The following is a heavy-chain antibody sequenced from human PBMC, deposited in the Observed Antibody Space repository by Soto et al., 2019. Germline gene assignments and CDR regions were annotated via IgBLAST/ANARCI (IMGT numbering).Heavy chain of an antibody. Sequence: GGSLRLSCAASGFTFSSYWMSWVRQAPGKGLEWVANIKQDGSEKYYVDSVKGRFTISRDNAKNSLYLQMNSLRAGDTAVYYCARRLVDTAMAINNAFDIWGQGTIVTVSS. CDR2: IKQDGSEK. CDR3: ARRLVDTAMAINNAFDI. V-gene: IGHV3-7*01. CDR1: GFTFSSYW. D-gene: IGHD5-18*01. J-gene: IGHJ3*02.